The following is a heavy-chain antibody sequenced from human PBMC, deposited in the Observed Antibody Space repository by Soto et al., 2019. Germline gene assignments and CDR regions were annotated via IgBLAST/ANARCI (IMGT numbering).Heavy chain of an antibody. CDR2: IYPGDSDT. J-gene: IGHJ4*02. Sequence: GESLKISCKGSGYSFGTYWIGWVRQMPGKGLEWMGVIYPGDSDTRYSPSFQGQVTMSADKSINTAYLQWSSLKASDTAMYYCARHEKGYGDYDYWGQGTLVTVSS. CDR1: GYSFGTYW. V-gene: IGHV5-51*01. D-gene: IGHD4-17*01. CDR3: ARHEKGYGDYDY.